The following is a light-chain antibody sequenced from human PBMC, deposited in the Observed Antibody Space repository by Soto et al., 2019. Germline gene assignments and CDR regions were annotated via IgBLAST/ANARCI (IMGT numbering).Light chain of an antibody. V-gene: IGKV3-11*01. CDR1: QSVPTY. CDR3: QQRSSWPRNT. J-gene: IGKJ2*01. CDR2: DIS. Sequence: EIVLTQFPATLSLSPGARATLSCRASQSVPTYLAWYQHKPGQAPRLLIYDISNRAPGIPARFSASGSGTDFTLTSNSLEPEDSATDYCQQRSSWPRNTLGQGTKLEIK.